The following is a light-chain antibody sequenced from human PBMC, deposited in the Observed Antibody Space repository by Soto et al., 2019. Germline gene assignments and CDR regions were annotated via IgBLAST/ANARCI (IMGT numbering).Light chain of an antibody. J-gene: IGLJ1*01. V-gene: IGLV1-40*01. CDR1: SSNIGAGYD. CDR3: QSYDSXLSGYV. CDR2: GNS. Sequence: QSVLTQPPSVSGAPGQRVTISCTGSSSNIGAGYDVHWYQQLPGTAPKLLIYGNSNRPSGVPDRFSGSKSGTSASLAITGLQAEDEAAYYCQSYDSXLSGYVFGTGTKVTVL.